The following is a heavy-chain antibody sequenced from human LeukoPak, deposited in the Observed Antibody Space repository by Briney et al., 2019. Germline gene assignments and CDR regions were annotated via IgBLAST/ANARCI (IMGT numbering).Heavy chain of an antibody. CDR3: ARDLPIYFGAGDS. CDR2: INPRSGET. J-gene: IGHJ4*02. D-gene: IGHD3-10*01. CDR1: GFTFTGYY. V-gene: IGHV1-2*02. Sequence: GASVTLSCKASGFTFTGYYFHWVRQAPGQGFEWVGWINPRSGETLYAQMFQGRVTLTRDTSISTVYMELSGLTFDDTAIYFCARDLPIYFGAGDSWGQGTLVTVSS.